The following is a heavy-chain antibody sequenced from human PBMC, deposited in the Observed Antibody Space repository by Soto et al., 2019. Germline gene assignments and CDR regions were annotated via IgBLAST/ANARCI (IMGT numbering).Heavy chain of an antibody. Sequence: GGSLRLSCAASGFTFSNAWMNWVRQAPGKGLEWVGRIKSKTDGGTTDYAAPVKGRFTISRDDSKNTMYLQMNSLKTEDTAVYYCTTEFYGQSIYYYYYYGMDVWGQGTTVTVSS. J-gene: IGHJ6*02. D-gene: IGHD4-17*01. V-gene: IGHV3-15*07. CDR3: TTEFYGQSIYYYYYYGMDV. CDR2: IKSKTDGGTT. CDR1: GFTFSNAW.